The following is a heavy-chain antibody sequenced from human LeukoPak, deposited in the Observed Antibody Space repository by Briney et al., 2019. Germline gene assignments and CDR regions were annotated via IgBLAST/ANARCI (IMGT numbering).Heavy chain of an antibody. CDR3: ARDQHDYAWGSYPGDY. D-gene: IGHD3-16*01. CDR2: IYYSGST. V-gene: IGHV4-31*03. J-gene: IGHJ4*02. Sequence: PSETLSLTCTVSGGSISSGGYYWSWIRQHPGKGLEWIGYIYYSGSTYYNPSLKSRVTISVDTSKNQFSLKLSSVTAADTAVYYCARDQHDYAWGSYPGDYWGQGTLVTVSS. CDR1: GGSISSGGYY.